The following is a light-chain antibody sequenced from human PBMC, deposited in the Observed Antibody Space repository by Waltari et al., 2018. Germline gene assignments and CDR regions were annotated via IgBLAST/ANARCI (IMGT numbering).Light chain of an antibody. V-gene: IGKV3-20*01. CDR1: QSVGSHNN. CDR2: ATS. Sequence: EIVLAQFPGTLSLDLGERATLSCRTSQSVGSHNNLAWYQQKPGQPPRLLIYATSSRATGVPDRFSGSGSGTVFTLTIRRLEPEDFAVYYCQQYDTAPWTFGQGTKLQIK. J-gene: IGKJ2*01. CDR3: QQYDTAPWT.